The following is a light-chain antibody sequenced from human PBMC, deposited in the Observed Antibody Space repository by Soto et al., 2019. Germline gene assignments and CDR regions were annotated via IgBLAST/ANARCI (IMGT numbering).Light chain of an antibody. J-gene: IGKJ5*01. Sequence: EIVMTQSPGTLSVSPGERATLSCRASQSVRRKLAWYQQKPGQAPGLLIYDASTRATGIPARFSGSGSGTEFTLTISSLQSEDFAVYYCQQYNNWPPITFGHGTRLEIK. CDR1: QSVRRK. CDR3: QQYNNWPPIT. V-gene: IGKV3-15*01. CDR2: DAS.